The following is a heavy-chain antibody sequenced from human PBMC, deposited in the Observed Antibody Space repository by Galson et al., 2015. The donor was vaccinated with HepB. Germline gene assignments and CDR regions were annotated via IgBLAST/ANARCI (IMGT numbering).Heavy chain of an antibody. CDR2: IYPGDSDI. V-gene: IGHV5-51*01. D-gene: IGHD1-1*01. Sequence: QSGAEVKKPGESLRISCKGSGYSFTSYWIGWVRQMPGKGLEWMGIIYPGDSDISYSPSFQGQVTISADKSITTAYLEWSSLKASDTAMYCCVRGFGTNWTLVYSRPGTLVTVSS. J-gene: IGHJ4*03. CDR1: GYSFTSYW. CDR3: VRGFGTNWTLVY.